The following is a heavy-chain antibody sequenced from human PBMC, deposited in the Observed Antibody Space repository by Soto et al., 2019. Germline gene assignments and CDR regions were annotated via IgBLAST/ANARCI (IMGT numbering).Heavy chain of an antibody. J-gene: IGHJ4*02. V-gene: IGHV3-23*01. CDR2: ISGSGGST. CDR3: AKVLRGDGYNYFDY. Sequence: GGSLRLSCSASGFTFSSYAMSWVRQAPGKGLEWVSAISGSGGSTYYADSVKGRFTISRDNSKNTLYLQMNSLRAEDTAVYYCAKVLRGDGYNYFDYWGQGTLVTVSS. D-gene: IGHD5-12*01. CDR1: GFTFSSYA.